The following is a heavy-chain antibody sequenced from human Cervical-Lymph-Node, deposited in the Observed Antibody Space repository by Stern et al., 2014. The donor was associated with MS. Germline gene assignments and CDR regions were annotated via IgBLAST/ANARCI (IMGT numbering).Heavy chain of an antibody. CDR3: ALSSETSDRWYSLGYDL. D-gene: IGHD6-13*01. V-gene: IGHV1-69*01. Sequence: VQLFQSGAEVTKPGSSVKVSCKASGGTFSKFPSSWVRQAPGQVLEWMGGIFPVFGTPTYAQEFRGRVTITADVSTSTVYMELSSLRSDDTAVYYCALSSETSDRWYSLGYDLWGQGTLVTVSS. CDR2: IFPVFGTP. CDR1: GGTFSKFP. J-gene: IGHJ5*02.